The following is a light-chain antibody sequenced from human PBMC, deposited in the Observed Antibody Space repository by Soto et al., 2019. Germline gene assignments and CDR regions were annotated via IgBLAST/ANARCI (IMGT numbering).Light chain of an antibody. CDR3: QQYNNWPPYT. J-gene: IGKJ2*01. Sequence: EIVMTQSPATLSVSPGERATLSCRASQSVSSNLAWYQQKPGQAPRLLIYGASTRTTVIPARFSGSGSGTEFTLTISSLQSEDFAVYYCQQYNNWPPYTFGQGTKLESK. CDR2: GAS. V-gene: IGKV3-15*01. CDR1: QSVSSN.